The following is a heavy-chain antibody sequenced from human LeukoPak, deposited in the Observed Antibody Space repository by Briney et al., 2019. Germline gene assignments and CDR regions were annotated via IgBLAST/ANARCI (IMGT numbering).Heavy chain of an antibody. V-gene: IGHV4-39*01. CDR3: ARRYYFVSGSYYPFDF. J-gene: IGHJ4*02. CDR2: IHYSGTT. D-gene: IGHD3-10*01. Sequence: SETLSLTCNVSGGSISDNDYSCDWIRQPPGKGLEWLGCIHYSGTTYSNPSLKSRISISVDTSKRQFSLKLRSVTAADTAVYYCARRYYFVSGSYYPFDFWGQGTLVTVSS. CDR1: GGSISDNDYS.